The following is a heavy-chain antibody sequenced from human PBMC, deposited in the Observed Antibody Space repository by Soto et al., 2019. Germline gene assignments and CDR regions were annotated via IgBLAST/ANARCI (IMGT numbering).Heavy chain of an antibody. D-gene: IGHD6-13*01. V-gene: IGHV3-21*02. Sequence: EVQLVESGGGLVKPGGPLRLSCAASGFTFTSYTMNWVRQAPGKGLEWVSSISSGSDYIYYADSMKGRVTISRDNAKNSLFLDMNSLTGEDTAVYYCARARVYATGPLDFWGQGTLVTVSS. CDR2: ISSGSDYI. CDR1: GFTFTSYT. J-gene: IGHJ4*02. CDR3: ARARVYATGPLDF.